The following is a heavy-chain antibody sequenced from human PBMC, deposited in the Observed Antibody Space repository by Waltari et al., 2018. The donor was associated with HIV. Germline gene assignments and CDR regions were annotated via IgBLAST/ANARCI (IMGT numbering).Heavy chain of an antibody. CDR2: INAGNGNT. CDR1: GYTFTSYA. Sequence: QVQLVQSGAEVKKPGASVKVSCKASGYTFTSYAMHWVRQAPGQRLEWMGWINAGNGNTKYSQKFQGRVTITRDTSASTAYMELSSLRSEDTAVYYCARDRAVTIFGVVPLRGFDPWGQGTLVTVSS. V-gene: IGHV1-3*01. CDR3: ARDRAVTIFGVVPLRGFDP. D-gene: IGHD3-3*01. J-gene: IGHJ5*02.